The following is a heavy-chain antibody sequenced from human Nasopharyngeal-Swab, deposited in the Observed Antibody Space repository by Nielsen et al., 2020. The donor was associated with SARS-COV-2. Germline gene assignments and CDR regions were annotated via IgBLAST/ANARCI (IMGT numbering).Heavy chain of an antibody. J-gene: IGHJ4*02. CDR3: ATPRTYGGGPFDY. D-gene: IGHD4-23*01. Sequence: GGSLRLSCAASGFTFSSYAMSWVRPAPGKGLEWVSAISGSGGSTYYADSVKSRFTISRDNSKNTLYLQMNSLKAEDTAVYYCATPRTYGGGPFDYWGQGTLVTVSS. CDR1: GFTFSSYA. V-gene: IGHV3-23*01. CDR2: ISGSGGST.